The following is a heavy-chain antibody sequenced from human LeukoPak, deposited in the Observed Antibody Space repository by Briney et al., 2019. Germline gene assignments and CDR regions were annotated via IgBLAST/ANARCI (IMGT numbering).Heavy chain of an antibody. D-gene: IGHD3-10*01. CDR3: ARALYYGSGSGLDV. CDR1: GGSISSYY. J-gene: IGHJ6*04. V-gene: IGHV4-59*01. CDR2: IYYSGST. Sequence: SETLSLTCTVSGGSISSYYWSWIRQPPGKGLEWIGYIYYSGSTNYNPSLKSRVTISVDTPKNQFSLKLSSVTAADTAVYYCARALYYGSGSGLDVWGKGTTVTVSS.